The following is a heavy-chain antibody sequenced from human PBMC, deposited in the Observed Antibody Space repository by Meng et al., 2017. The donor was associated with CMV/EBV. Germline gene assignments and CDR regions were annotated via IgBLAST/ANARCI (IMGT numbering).Heavy chain of an antibody. J-gene: IGHJ4*02. CDR3: ARDASFYYDSTGYHSAY. V-gene: IGHV1-18*01. D-gene: IGHD3-22*01. Sequence: QVQLVQSGPEVKKPGASVKVACKAPGYTFNTFGISWVRQAPGQGLEWMGWISGYNGVTNYAPKMQGKVTMTTDPSTSTAYLELRSLRSDDTAVYFCARDASFYYDSTGYHSAYWGQGTLVTVSS. CDR2: ISGYNGVT. CDR1: GYTFNTFG.